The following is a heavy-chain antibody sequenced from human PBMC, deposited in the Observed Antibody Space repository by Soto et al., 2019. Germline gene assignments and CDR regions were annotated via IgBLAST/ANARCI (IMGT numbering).Heavy chain of an antibody. CDR3: ARDKITGLFDY. D-gene: IGHD2-8*02. J-gene: IGHJ4*02. V-gene: IGHV4-34*01. CDR1: GGSFSGYY. Sequence: SETLSLTCAVYGGSFSGYYWTWIRQPPGTGLEWIGEINHSGNTNYNPSLKSRVTISVDTSKNQFSLKLTSVTAADTAVYYCARDKITGLFDYWGQGTLVTVSS. CDR2: INHSGNT.